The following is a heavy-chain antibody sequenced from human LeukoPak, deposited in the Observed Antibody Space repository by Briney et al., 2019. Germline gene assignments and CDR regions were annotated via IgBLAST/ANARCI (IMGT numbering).Heavy chain of an antibody. CDR3: ARDMRRTTLYLPFDY. CDR2: IYYSGST. V-gene: IGHV4-39*07. D-gene: IGHD4-17*01. J-gene: IGHJ4*02. Sequence: SETLSLTCTVSGGSISSSSYYWGWIRQPPGKGLEWIGSIYYSGSTYYNPSLKSRVTISVDTSKNQFSLKLSSVTAADTAVYYCARDMRRTTLYLPFDYWGQGTLVTVSS. CDR1: GGSISSSSYY.